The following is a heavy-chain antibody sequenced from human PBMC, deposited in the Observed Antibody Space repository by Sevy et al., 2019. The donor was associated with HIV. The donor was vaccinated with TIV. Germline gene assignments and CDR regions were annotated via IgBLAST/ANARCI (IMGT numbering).Heavy chain of an antibody. CDR3: AKEKRKGSSSWYFGWFDP. V-gene: IGHV3-30*18. J-gene: IGHJ5*02. Sequence: GGSLRLSCAASGFTFSSYGMHWVRQAPGKGLEWVAVISYDGSNKSYADSVKGRFTISRDNSKNTLYLQMNSLRAEDTAVYYCAKEKRKGSSSWYFGWFDPWGQGTLVTVSS. CDR1: GFTFSSYG. D-gene: IGHD6-13*01. CDR2: ISYDGSNK.